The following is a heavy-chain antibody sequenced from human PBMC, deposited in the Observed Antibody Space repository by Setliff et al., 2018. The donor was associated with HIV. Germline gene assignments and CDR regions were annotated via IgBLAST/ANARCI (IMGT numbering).Heavy chain of an antibody. V-gene: IGHV3-30*04. CDR1: GFNFNNYA. Sequence: GGSLRLSCVASGFNFNNYAIHWVRQAPGKGLERVALISYDGTYKYYAESVKGRFTISRDNSRNTLYLQMNSLRTEDTAVYYCAKDWGSRLSYSFYYMDVWGKGTTVTVSS. CDR3: AKDWGSRLSYSFYYMDV. D-gene: IGHD3-16*01. CDR2: ISYDGTYK. J-gene: IGHJ6*03.